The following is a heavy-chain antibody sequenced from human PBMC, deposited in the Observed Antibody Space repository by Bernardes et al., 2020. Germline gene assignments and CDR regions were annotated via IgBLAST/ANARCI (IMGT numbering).Heavy chain of an antibody. Sequence: ASVKVSCKVSGYTLTELSMHWVRQAPGKGLEWMGGFDPEDGETIYAQKFQGRVTMTEDTSTDTAYMELSSLRSEDTAVYYCATTTPIWYDILTGYYPAAGVYYYYGMDVWGKGTTVTVSS. CDR3: ATTTPIWYDILTGYYPAAGVYYYYGMDV. CDR1: GYTLTELS. J-gene: IGHJ6*04. D-gene: IGHD3-9*01. V-gene: IGHV1-24*01. CDR2: FDPEDGET.